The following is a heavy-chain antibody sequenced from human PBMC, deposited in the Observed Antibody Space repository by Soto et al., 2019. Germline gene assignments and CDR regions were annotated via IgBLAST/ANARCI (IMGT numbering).Heavy chain of an antibody. Sequence: SETLSLTCTVSGGSIGSGDYYWSWIRQPPGKGLEWIGYIYYRGSTYYNPSLKSRITISVDTSKNQFSLKLSSVTAADTAVYYCAREGTTVVNLDYWGQGTLVTVSS. CDR1: GGSIGSGDYY. CDR3: AREGTTVVNLDY. CDR2: IYYRGST. V-gene: IGHV4-30-4*01. J-gene: IGHJ4*02. D-gene: IGHD4-17*01.